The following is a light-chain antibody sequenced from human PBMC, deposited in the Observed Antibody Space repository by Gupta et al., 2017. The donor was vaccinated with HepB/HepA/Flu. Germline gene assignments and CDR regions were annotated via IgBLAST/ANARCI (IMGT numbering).Light chain of an antibody. CDR3: QQDSSSPLT. CDR2: GAS. CDR1: QSVSSNY. V-gene: IGKV3-20*01. Sequence: EIVLTQSPGTLSLSPGERATLSCRASQSVSSNYLAWYQQKPGQAPRLLIYGASSRANGIPDRFSDSGSGTEFTLTISRREPEDFAVYYCQQDSSSPLTFGGGTNVEIK. J-gene: IGKJ4*01.